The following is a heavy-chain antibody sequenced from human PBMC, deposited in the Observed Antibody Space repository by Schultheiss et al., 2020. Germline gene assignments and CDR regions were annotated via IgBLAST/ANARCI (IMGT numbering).Heavy chain of an antibody. CDR3: AREGSDYYYYGMDV. J-gene: IGHJ6*02. V-gene: IGHV3-33*08. CDR2: IWYDGSNK. CDR1: GFTFSSYA. Sequence: GALRLSCAASGFTFSSYAMGWVRQAPGKGLQWVAVIWYDGSNKYYADSVKGRFTISRDNSKNTLYLQMNSLRAEDTAVYYCAREGSDYYYYGMDVWGQGTTVTVSS.